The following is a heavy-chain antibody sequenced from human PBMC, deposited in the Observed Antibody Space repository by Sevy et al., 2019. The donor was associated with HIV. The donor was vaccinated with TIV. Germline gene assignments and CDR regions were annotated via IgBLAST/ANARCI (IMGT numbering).Heavy chain of an antibody. J-gene: IGHJ3*02. CDR2: VYYTGGT. CDR3: ARRNDFDI. V-gene: IGHV4-59*08. CDR1: GGSINSDH. Sequence: SETLSLTCTVSGGSINSDHWNWIRQPPGKGLEWIGYVYYTGGTNYNPSLKNRVPISVDRTKNQFSLKRTSVTAADTAVYYCARRNDFDIWGQGTMVTVSS.